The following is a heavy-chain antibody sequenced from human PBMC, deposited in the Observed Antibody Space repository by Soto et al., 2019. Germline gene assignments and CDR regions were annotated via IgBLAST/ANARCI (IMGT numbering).Heavy chain of an antibody. CDR3: AREGEMPYYYYGLDV. D-gene: IGHD3-16*01. CDR2: ISGYNGHT. V-gene: IGHV1-18*01. Sequence: ASVKVSCKASGYTFTTYGISWVRQAPGQGPEWMGWISGYNGHTKYAQKFQGRVTMTTDTSTSTVYMDLRSLTSDDTAVYYCAREGEMPYYYYGLDVWGQGTTVTVSS. J-gene: IGHJ6*02. CDR1: GYTFTTYG.